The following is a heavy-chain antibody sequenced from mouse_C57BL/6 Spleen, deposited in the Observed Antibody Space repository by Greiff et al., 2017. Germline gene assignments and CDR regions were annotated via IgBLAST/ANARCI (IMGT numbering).Heavy chain of an antibody. CDR1: GFTFSSYT. CDR3: ARQGYYHFDY. V-gene: IGHV5-9*01. Sequence: DVKLVESGGGLVKPGGSLKLSCAASGFTFSSYTMSWVRQTPEKRLEWVATISGGGGNTYYPDSVKGRFTISRDNAKNTLYLQLSSLRSEDTALYYWARQGYYHFDYWGQGTTLTVSS. J-gene: IGHJ2*01. CDR2: ISGGGGNT. D-gene: IGHD2-3*01.